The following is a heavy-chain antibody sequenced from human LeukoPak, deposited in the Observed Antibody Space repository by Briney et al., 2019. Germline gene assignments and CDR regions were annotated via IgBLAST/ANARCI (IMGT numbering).Heavy chain of an antibody. CDR3: ARDLDY. CDR1: GFTFSSYE. Sequence: GGSLRLSCAASGFTFSSYEMNWVRQAPGKGLEWVSYINTGGGSIYYADSVKGRFTISRDNAKNSLYLQMDSLRAEDTAVYYCARDLDYWGQGTPVTVSS. CDR2: INTGGGSI. J-gene: IGHJ4*02. V-gene: IGHV3-48*03.